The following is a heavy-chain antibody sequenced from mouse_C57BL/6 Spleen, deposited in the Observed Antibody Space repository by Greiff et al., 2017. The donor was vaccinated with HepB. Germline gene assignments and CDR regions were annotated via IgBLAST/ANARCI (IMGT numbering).Heavy chain of an antibody. D-gene: IGHD4-1*01. CDR1: GYAFSSSW. V-gene: IGHV1-82*01. CDR3: ATQLTGTSY. CDR2: IYPGDGDT. J-gene: IGHJ2*01. Sequence: QVQLQQSGPELVKPGASVKISCKASGYAFSSSWMNWVKQRPGKGLEWIGRIYPGDGDTNYNGKFKGKATLTADKSSSTAYMQLSSLTSEDSAVYFCATQLTGTSYWGQGTTLTVSS.